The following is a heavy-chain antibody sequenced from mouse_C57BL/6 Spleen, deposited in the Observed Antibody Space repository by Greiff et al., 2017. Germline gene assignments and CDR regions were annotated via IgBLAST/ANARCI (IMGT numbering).Heavy chain of an antibody. CDR1: GYTFTGYW. Sequence: QVQLQQSGAELMKPGASVKLSCTATGYTFTGYWIEWVKQRPGHGLEWIGGILPGSGSTNYTAKFKGKATLTADTSSNTAYMQLSSLTTEDAAIYYCARHSYGSRGYFDVWGTGTTVTVSS. CDR2: ILPGSGST. CDR3: ARHSYGSRGYFDV. J-gene: IGHJ1*03. D-gene: IGHD1-1*01. V-gene: IGHV1-9*01.